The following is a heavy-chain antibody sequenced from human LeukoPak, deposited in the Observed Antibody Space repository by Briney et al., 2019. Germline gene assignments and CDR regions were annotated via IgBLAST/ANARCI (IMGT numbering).Heavy chain of an antibody. CDR1: GFTFSTFG. Sequence: QAGGSLRLSCAASGFTFSTFGIHWVCQAPGKGLEWVAIISYDGGEKHYADSVKGRFTISRDNSKNSLYLQMNSLKTEDTGVYYCAIQGGSGRKDFDYWGLGALVTVSS. CDR2: ISYDGGEK. CDR3: AIQGGSGRKDFDY. V-gene: IGHV3-30*03. D-gene: IGHD1-26*01. J-gene: IGHJ4*02.